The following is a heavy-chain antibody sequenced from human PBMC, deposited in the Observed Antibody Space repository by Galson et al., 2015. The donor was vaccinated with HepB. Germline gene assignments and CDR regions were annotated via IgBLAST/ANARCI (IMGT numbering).Heavy chain of an antibody. CDR3: FSGGGSSAYDY. Sequence: SVKVSCKASGYTFITYYMHWVRQAPGQGLEWMGRIHPSDGNTKYAQKFQGRVTMTRDTSTSTVYMELSSLRSEDTAVYYCFSGGGSSAYDYWGQGTLVTVSS. V-gene: IGHV1-46*03. J-gene: IGHJ4*02. CDR1: GYTFITYY. D-gene: IGHD2-15*01. CDR2: IHPSDGNT.